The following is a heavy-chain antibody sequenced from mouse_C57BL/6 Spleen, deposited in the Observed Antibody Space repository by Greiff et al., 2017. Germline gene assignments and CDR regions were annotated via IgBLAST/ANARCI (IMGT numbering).Heavy chain of an antibody. D-gene: IGHD2-3*01. CDR3: ARPHDGYYYFDY. CDR1: GYTFTSYW. V-gene: IGHV1-61*01. Sequence: VQLQQPGAELVRPGSSVKLSCKASGYTFTSYWMDWVKQRPGQGLEWIGNIYPSDSETHYNQKFKDKATLTVDKSSSTAYMQLSSLTSEDSAVYYWARPHDGYYYFDYWGQGTTLTVSS. J-gene: IGHJ2*01. CDR2: IYPSDSET.